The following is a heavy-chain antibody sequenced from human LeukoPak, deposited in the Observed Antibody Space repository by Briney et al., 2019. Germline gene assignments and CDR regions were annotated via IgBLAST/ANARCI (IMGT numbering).Heavy chain of an antibody. CDR1: GGSFSGYY. CDR2: INHSGST. J-gene: IGHJ3*02. CDR3: ARDAGSRQLVLDAFDI. D-gene: IGHD6-13*01. Sequence: SETLSLTCAVYGGSFSGYYWSWIRQPPGKGLEWIGEINHSGSTNYNPSLKSRVTISVDTSKNQFSLKLSSVTAEDTAVYYCARDAGSRQLVLDAFDIWGQGTMVTVSS. V-gene: IGHV4-34*01.